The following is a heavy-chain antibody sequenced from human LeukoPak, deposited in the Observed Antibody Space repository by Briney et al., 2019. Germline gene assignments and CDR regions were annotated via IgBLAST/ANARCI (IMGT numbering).Heavy chain of an antibody. J-gene: IGHJ5*02. Sequence: GASVKVSCKASGYTFTSYGISWVRQAPGQGLEWMGGIIPIFGTVNYAQKFQGRVTITAYESTSTAYMELSSLRSEDTAVYYCASVVLELPWFDPWGQGTLVTVSS. CDR1: GYTFTSYG. CDR3: ASVVLELPWFDP. V-gene: IGHV1-69*13. D-gene: IGHD1-26*01. CDR2: IIPIFGTV.